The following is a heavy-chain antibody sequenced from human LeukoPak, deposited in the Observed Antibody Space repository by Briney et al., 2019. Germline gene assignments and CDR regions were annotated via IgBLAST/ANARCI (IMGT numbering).Heavy chain of an antibody. CDR3: ARGYSYGSPSEAYYFDY. J-gene: IGHJ4*02. D-gene: IGHD5-18*01. CDR1: GYTFTSYA. CDR2: INTNTGDP. Sequence: ASVKVPCKASGYTFTSYAMNWVRQAPGQGLEWMGWINTNTGDPTYAQGFTGRFVFSLDTSVSTAYLQISSLKAEDTAVYSCARGYSYGSPSEAYYFDYWGQGTLVTVPS. V-gene: IGHV7-4-1*02.